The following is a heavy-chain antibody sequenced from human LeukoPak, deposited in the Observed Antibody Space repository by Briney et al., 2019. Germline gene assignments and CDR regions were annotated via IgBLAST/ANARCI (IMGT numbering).Heavy chain of an antibody. V-gene: IGHV3-30*18. Sequence: PGGSLRLSCAASGFTFSSYAMHWVRQPPGKGLEWVAVISYDGSNKYYADSVKGRFTISRDNSKNTLYLQMNSLRAEDTAVYYCAKRRYDFWSGYDYWGQGTLVTVSS. D-gene: IGHD3-3*01. CDR1: GFTFSSYA. CDR2: ISYDGSNK. J-gene: IGHJ4*02. CDR3: AKRRYDFWSGYDY.